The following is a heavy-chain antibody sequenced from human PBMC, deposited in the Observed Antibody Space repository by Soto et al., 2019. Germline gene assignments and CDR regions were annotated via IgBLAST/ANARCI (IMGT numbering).Heavy chain of an antibody. CDR3: AIARVADSSLAH. CDR1: GVILRISA. V-gene: IGHV3-33*04. D-gene: IGHD3-3*01. Sequence: PWGCLGLSCVGCGVILRISAVDGVRQAQGKGLEWVAFISFDSSEIHYADSVKGRFTISRDNPRNTLFLHVNSPRADDTAVYSCAIARVADSSLAHWGQGTLVPVS. CDR2: ISFDSSEI. J-gene: IGHJ4*02.